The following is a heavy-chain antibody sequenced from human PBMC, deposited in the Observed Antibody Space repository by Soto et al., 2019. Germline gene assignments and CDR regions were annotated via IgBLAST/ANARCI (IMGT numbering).Heavy chain of an antibody. J-gene: IGHJ4*02. D-gene: IGHD3-22*01. CDR2: ISYDGSNK. V-gene: IGHV3-30*18. CDR1: GFTFSSYG. Sequence: GGSLRLSCAASGFTFSSYGMHWVRQAPGKGLEWVAVISYDGSNKYYADSVKGRFTISRDNSKNTLYLQMNSLRAEDTAVYYCAKDYSLYYYDSSGYLGYWGQGTLVTVSS. CDR3: AKDYSLYYYDSSGYLGY.